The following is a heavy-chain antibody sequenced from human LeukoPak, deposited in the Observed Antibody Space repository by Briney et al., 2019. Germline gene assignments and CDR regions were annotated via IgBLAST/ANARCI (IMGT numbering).Heavy chain of an antibody. D-gene: IGHD2-2*01. CDR2: ISSSGSTI. CDR3: ARGPDIVVVPAAMGGWFDP. V-gene: IGHV3-48*03. J-gene: IGHJ5*02. Sequence: PGGSLRLSCAASGFTFSSYEMNWVRQAPGKGLEWVSYISSSGSTIYYADSVKGRFTISRDNAKNSLYLQMNSLRAEDTAVYYCARGPDIVVVPAAMGGWFDPWGQGTLVTVSS. CDR1: GFTFSSYE.